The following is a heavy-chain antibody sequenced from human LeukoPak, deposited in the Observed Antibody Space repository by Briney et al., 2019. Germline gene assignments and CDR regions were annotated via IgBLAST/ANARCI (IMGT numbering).Heavy chain of an antibody. D-gene: IGHD2-15*01. Sequence: SETLSLTCTVSGGSISSSTYYWGWIRQPPGKGLEWIGSIYYSGGTYYNSSLKSRVTISVDTSKNQFSLKLSFMTAADTAVYYCARDRPRYCSGGSCYSEDYWGQGTLVTVSA. J-gene: IGHJ4*02. CDR2: IYYSGGT. V-gene: IGHV4-39*07. CDR3: ARDRPRYCSGGSCYSEDY. CDR1: GGSISSSTYY.